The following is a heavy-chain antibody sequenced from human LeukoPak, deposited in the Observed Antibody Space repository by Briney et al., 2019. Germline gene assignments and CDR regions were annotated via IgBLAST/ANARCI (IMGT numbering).Heavy chain of an antibody. J-gene: IGHJ4*02. V-gene: IGHV3-23*01. CDR3: AKEVVMTTAPFGYSFDS. CDR1: GFDFSSFA. Sequence: GGSLRLSCAASGFDFSSFAISWVRQAPGRGLEGVSGISSSGHLAFYAGSVQGRFSVSRDNSRNTLYLQMDSLRAEDTALYYCAKEVVMTTAPFGYSFDSWGQGTLVTVSS. CDR2: ISSSGHLA. D-gene: IGHD3-22*01.